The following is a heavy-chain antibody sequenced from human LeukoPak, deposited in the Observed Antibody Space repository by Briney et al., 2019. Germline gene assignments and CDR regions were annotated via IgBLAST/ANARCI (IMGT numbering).Heavy chain of an antibody. V-gene: IGHV4-59*01. CDR1: GVSISSSY. Sequence: SETLSLTCTVSGVSISSSYWSWFRQPPGQGLEWIGYIYYSGDTNQNPSLKSRVSISLDTSRNQFSLELTSVTAADTAVYYCARGAERGRDFDLWGQGTLVTVSS. CDR3: ARGAERGRDFDL. J-gene: IGHJ4*02. CDR2: IYYSGDT. D-gene: IGHD3-16*01.